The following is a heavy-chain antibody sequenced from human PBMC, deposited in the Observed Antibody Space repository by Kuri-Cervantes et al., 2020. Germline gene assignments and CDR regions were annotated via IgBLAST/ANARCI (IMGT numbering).Heavy chain of an antibody. J-gene: IGHJ6*02. CDR1: GGSFSGYY. Sequence: SETLSLTCAVHGGSFSGYYWSWIRQPPGKGLEWIGEINHSGSTNYNPSLKSRVTISVDTSKNQFSLKLSSVTAADTAVYYCARGSRYYGSGILGGMDVWGQGTTVTVSS. CDR2: INHSGST. CDR3: ARGSRYYGSGILGGMDV. V-gene: IGHV4-34*01. D-gene: IGHD3-10*01.